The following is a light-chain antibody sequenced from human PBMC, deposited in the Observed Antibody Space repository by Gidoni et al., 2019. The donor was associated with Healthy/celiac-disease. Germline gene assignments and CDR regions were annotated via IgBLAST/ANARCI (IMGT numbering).Light chain of an antibody. J-gene: IGKJ1*01. CDR1: QSVSSY. CDR3: QQRSNWRT. CDR2: DAS. V-gene: IGKV3-11*01. Sequence: EIVLTQSPVTLSLSPGERATLSCRASQSVSSYLAWYQQKPGQAPRLLIYDASNRATGIPARFSGSGSGTDFTLTISSLEPEDFAVYSCQQRSNWRTFGQGTKVEIK.